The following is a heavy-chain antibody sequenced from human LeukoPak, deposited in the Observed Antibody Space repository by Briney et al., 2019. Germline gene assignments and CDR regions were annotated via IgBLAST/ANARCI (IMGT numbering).Heavy chain of an antibody. D-gene: IGHD4-23*01. CDR2: IWYDGSNK. J-gene: IGHJ3*02. CDR1: GFTFSSYG. Sequence: QSGGSLRLSCAASGFTFSSYGMHWVRQAPGKGLEWVAVIWYDGSNKYYADSVKGRFTISRDNSKNTLYLQMNSLRAEDTAVYYCARADYGGNVDAFDIWGQGTMVTVSS. CDR3: ARADYGGNVDAFDI. V-gene: IGHV3-33*01.